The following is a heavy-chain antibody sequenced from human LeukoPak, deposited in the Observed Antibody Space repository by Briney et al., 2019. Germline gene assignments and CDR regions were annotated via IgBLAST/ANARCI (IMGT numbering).Heavy chain of an antibody. D-gene: IGHD3-22*01. CDR2: ISSTTSNI. CDR3: ATLGLFSSTYYFDSSGYPFDY. Sequence: PGGSLRLSCAASGFTFSSYSMNWVRQAPGKGLEWVSYISSTTSNIYYADSVKGRFTISRDNAKNSLYLQMNSLRAEDTAVYYCATLGLFSSTYYFDSSGYPFDYWGQGTLVTVSS. CDR1: GFTFSSYS. V-gene: IGHV3-48*04. J-gene: IGHJ4*02.